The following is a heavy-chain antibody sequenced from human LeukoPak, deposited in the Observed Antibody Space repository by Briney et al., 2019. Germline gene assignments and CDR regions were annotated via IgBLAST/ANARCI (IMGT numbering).Heavy chain of an antibody. CDR1: GYTFTGYH. Sequence: GASVKVSCKASGYTFTGYHIHWVRQAPGQGLEWMGWINPNTGGTNYAQKFQGRVTMTRDTSISTAYMELSRLRSDDTAVYYCARARIAARPFVFDYWGQGTLVTVSS. J-gene: IGHJ4*02. CDR2: INPNTGGT. D-gene: IGHD6-6*01. CDR3: ARARIAARPFVFDY. V-gene: IGHV1-2*02.